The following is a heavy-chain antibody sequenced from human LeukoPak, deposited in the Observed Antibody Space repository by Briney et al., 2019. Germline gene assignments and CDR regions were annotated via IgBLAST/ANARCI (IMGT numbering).Heavy chain of an antibody. CDR3: ARDMLLEDAFDI. CDR2: INWNGGST. CDR1: GFTFDDHA. J-gene: IGHJ3*02. Sequence: GGSLRLSYEVSGFTFDDHAINWVRQAPGKGLEWVANINWNGGSTGYGDSVKGRFTISRDNTKNSVFLQMHSLRGDDTALYYCARDMLLEDAFDIWGQGTMVIVSS. D-gene: IGHD3-10*02. V-gene: IGHV3-20*03.